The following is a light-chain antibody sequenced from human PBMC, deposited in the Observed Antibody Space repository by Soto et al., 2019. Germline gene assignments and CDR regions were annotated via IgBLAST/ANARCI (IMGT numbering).Light chain of an antibody. V-gene: IGKV2D-29*02. J-gene: IGKJ5*01. Sequence: DVVMTQTPLSLSVAPGQLASISCKSSQSLLHITGETFLFWYLQKPGQSPQLLIYEVSTRVSGVPERFSGSGSGTEFTLEISPVETDDVRIYYCMQSTQLPPTFGQGTRLEIK. CDR2: EVS. CDR3: MQSTQLPPT. CDR1: QSLLHITGETF.